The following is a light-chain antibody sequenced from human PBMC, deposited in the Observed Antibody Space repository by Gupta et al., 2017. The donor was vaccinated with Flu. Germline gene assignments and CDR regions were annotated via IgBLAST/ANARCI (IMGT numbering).Light chain of an antibody. V-gene: IGKV1-9*01. CDR3: QQVHSYPYT. CDR2: AAS. Sequence: GDRVTITCRASQGIRSYVGWYQQKPGKAPKLLIYAASTLQSGVPSRFSGSGSGTHYTLTISSLQAEDFASYYCQQVHSYPYTFGQGTKLEIK. CDR1: QGIRSY. J-gene: IGKJ2*01.